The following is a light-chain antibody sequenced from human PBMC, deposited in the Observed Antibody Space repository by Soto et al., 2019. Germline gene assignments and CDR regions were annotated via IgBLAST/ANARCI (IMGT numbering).Light chain of an antibody. J-gene: IGKJ3*01. Sequence: EIQMTHSPSTLSASVGDSVTITCQASQSISVWLAWYQQKPGKVAKIPIYKASKLESGVPSRFSGSGSGTEFTLTISSLQPDDFATYYCQQYDTYSSFGAGTNVDIK. CDR1: QSISVW. CDR3: QQYDTYSS. V-gene: IGKV1-5*03. CDR2: KAS.